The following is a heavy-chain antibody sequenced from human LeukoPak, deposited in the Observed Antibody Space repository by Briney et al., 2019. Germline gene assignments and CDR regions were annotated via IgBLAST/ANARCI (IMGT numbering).Heavy chain of an antibody. CDR2: INPNSGGT. CDR1: GYTFTGYY. V-gene: IGHV1-2*02. D-gene: IGHD4-23*01. Sequence: GASVKVSCKASGYTFTGYYMHWVRQAPGQGLEWMGWINPNSGGTNYAQKFQGRVTMTRDTSISTAYMELSRLRSDDTAVYYCARDPPWGYGGNSGFDYWSQGTLVTVSS. CDR3: ARDPPWGYGGNSGFDY. J-gene: IGHJ4*02.